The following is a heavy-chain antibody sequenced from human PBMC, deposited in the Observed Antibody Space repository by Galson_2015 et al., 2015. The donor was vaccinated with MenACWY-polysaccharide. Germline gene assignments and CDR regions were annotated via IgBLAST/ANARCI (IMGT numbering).Heavy chain of an antibody. J-gene: IGHJ6*03. V-gene: IGHV1-24*01. CDR1: GYTLTKLS. D-gene: IGHD1-20*01. CDR2: FDPEDGET. Sequence: SVKVSCKVTGYTLTKLSMHWVRQAPGKGLEWMGGFDPEDGETIYAQKFQGRVTMTEDTSTDTAYMELHSLRSEDTAVYYCSSGGSPIGISGTYYYYYMDVWGKGTTVTVSS. CDR3: SSGGSPIGISGTYYYYYMDV.